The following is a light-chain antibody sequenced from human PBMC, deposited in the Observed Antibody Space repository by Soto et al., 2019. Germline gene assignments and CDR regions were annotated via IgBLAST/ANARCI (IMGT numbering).Light chain of an antibody. V-gene: IGKV3-20*01. CDR3: QHYGSSRT. Sequence: EIVLTQSPGTLSLSPGERATLSCRASQSVSSSLAWYQQKPGQAPRLLIYGASSRATGIPDRFSGSGSGPDFTLTISRLEPEDFAVHSCQHYGSSRTFGQGTKVDIK. J-gene: IGKJ1*01. CDR1: QSVSSS. CDR2: GAS.